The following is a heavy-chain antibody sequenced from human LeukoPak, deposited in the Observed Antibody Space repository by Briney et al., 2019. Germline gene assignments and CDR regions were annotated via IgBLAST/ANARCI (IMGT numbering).Heavy chain of an antibody. CDR1: GFTFSSYR. V-gene: IGHV3-21*03. D-gene: IGHD3-22*01. CDR2: ISSSSTYI. J-gene: IGHJ4*02. CDR3: TRDGPATTYYDSSGYIDY. Sequence: GGSLRLSCAASGFTFSSYRMNWVRQAPGKELEWVSSISSSSTYIYYADSVKGRFTISRDNAKNSLYLQMNSLKTEDTAVYYCTRDGPATTYYDSSGYIDYWGQGTLVTVSS.